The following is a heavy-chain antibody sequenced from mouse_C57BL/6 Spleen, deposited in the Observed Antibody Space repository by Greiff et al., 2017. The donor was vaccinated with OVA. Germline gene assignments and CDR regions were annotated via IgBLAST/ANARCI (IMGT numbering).Heavy chain of an antibody. D-gene: IGHD2-4*01. J-gene: IGHJ4*01. Sequence: DVMLVESGGGLVKPGGSLKLSCAASGFTFSSYAMSWVRQTPEKRLEWVATISDGGSYTYYPDNVKGRFTISRDNAKNNLYLQMSHLKSEDTAMYYCARGVDYDDAMDYWGQGTSVTVSS. CDR1: GFTFSSYA. CDR2: ISDGGSYT. V-gene: IGHV5-4*03. CDR3: ARGVDYDDAMDY.